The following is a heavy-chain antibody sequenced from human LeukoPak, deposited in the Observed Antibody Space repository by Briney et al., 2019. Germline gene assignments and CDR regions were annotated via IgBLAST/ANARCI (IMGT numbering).Heavy chain of an antibody. V-gene: IGHV3-21*01. CDR3: ARGQLGLRFPPHLQYYMDV. Sequence: PGGSLRLSCAASGFTFSSYSMNSVRQAPGKGLEWVSSISSTSSYIYYADSVKGRFTISRDNAKNSLYLQMNSLRAEDTAVYYCARGQLGLRFPPHLQYYMDVWGKGTTVTISS. D-gene: IGHD4-17*01. J-gene: IGHJ6*03. CDR2: ISSTSSYI. CDR1: GFTFSSYS.